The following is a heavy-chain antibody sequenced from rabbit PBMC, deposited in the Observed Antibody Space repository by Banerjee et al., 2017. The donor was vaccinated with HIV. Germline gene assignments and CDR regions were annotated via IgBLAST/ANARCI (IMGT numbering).Heavy chain of an antibody. CDR2: IGAGSSGDT. CDR3: ARAGYGGYGYYL. D-gene: IGHD6-1*01. CDR1: GFSFSNGYV. Sequence: QEQLEESGGDLVKPEGSLTLTCTASGFSFSNGYVMCWVRQAPGKGLEWIAFIGAGSSGDTYYASWAKGRFTISKTSSTTVTLEMTSLTAADTATYLCARAGYGGYGYYLWGPGTLVTDS. J-gene: IGHJ6*01. V-gene: IGHV1S45*01.